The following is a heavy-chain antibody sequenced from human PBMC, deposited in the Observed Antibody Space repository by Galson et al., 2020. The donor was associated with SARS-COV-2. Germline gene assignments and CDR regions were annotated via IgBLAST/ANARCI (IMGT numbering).Heavy chain of an antibody. D-gene: IGHD3-22*01. CDR1: GGSISSSSYY. CDR2: IYYSGST. Sequence: SETLSLTCTVSGGSISSSSYYWGWIRQPPGKGLEWIGSIYYSGSTYYNPSLKSRVTISVDTSKIQFSLKLSSVTAAETAVYYCALYYYDSSGYYYVPAFDIWGQGTMVTVSS. J-gene: IGHJ3*02. V-gene: IGHV4-39*01. CDR3: ALYYYDSSGYYYVPAFDI.